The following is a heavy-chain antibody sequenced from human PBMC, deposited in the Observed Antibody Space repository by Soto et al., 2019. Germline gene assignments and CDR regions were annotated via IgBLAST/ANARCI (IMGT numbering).Heavy chain of an antibody. CDR2: IKQDGSEK. V-gene: IGHV3-7*01. D-gene: IGHD2-15*01. J-gene: IGHJ4*02. Sequence: EVQLVESGGGLVQPGGSLRLSCAASGFTFSSYWMSWVRQAPGKWLEWVANIKQDGSEKYYVDSVKGRFTISRDNAKNSLYLQMNSLRAEDTAVYYCAREGYCSGGSCFDYWGQGTLVTVSS. CDR3: AREGYCSGGSCFDY. CDR1: GFTFSSYW.